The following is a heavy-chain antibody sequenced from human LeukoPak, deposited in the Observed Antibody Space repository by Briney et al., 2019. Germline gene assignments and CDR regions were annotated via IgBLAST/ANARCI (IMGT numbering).Heavy chain of an antibody. Sequence: GGSLRLSCAASGFTFSSYSMNWVRQAPGKGLEWVSYISSSSGTIYYADSVRGRFTISRDNSKNTLYLQMNSLRAENTAVYYCAKAYCTNGVCYNSFDYWGQGTLVTVSS. CDR3: AKAYCTNGVCYNSFDY. CDR2: ISSSSGTI. V-gene: IGHV3-48*01. CDR1: GFTFSSYS. D-gene: IGHD2-8*01. J-gene: IGHJ4*02.